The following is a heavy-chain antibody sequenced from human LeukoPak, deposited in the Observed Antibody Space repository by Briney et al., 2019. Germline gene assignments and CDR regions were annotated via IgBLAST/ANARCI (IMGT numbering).Heavy chain of an antibody. Sequence: PSETLSLTCTVSGGSISSSTYYWGWIRQPPGKGLEWIGRIYTSGSTNYNPSLKSRVTMSVDTSKNQFSLKLSSVTAADTAVYYCAREVVVAQDAFDIWGQGTMVTVSS. CDR1: GGSISSSTYY. V-gene: IGHV4-39*07. J-gene: IGHJ3*02. CDR3: AREVVVAQDAFDI. CDR2: IYTSGST. D-gene: IGHD2-21*01.